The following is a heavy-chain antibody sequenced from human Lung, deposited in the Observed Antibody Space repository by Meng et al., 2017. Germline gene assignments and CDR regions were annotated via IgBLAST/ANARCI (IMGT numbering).Heavy chain of an antibody. CDR1: GGSISSNNW. Sequence: QVQLQESGPRLVKPSETLSLTCTVSGGSISSNNWWSWVRQTPGRGLEWIGEVYHSGSTNYNPSLKSRVIISVNNSKNQFSLKLTSVTAADTAVYYCARDDSGYADFDSWGQGTLVTVSS. V-gene: IGHV4-4*02. J-gene: IGHJ4*02. D-gene: IGHD3-22*01. CDR2: VYHSGST. CDR3: ARDDSGYADFDS.